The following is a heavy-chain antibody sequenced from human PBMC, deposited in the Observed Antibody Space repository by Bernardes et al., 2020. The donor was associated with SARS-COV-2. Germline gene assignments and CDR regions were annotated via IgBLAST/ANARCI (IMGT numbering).Heavy chain of an antibody. D-gene: IGHD4-17*01. CDR2: IYPGDSDT. CDR1: DYTFTNYW. CDR3: ARRRYGDFGVDV. J-gene: IGHJ6*02. V-gene: IGHV5-51*01. Sequence: GGSLKIPCKGSDYTFTNYWIGWVRQMPGKGLEWMGIIYPGDSDTKDSPSFQGRVTISADKSVNTASLQWSSLKASDTAIYYCARRRYGDFGVDVWGQGTTVTVSS.